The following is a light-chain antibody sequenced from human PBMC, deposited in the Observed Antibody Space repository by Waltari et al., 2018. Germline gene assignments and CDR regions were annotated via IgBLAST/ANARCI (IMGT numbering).Light chain of an antibody. J-gene: IGLJ3*02. Sequence: QSVLTQAPSVSAAPGQTVTISCPGSTHNIGNNYVSWYQQFPGTAPKIVIYEDNRRPSGIPDRFSGSKSGASATLGITGLQTGDEADYYCGSWDSSLGIGVLGGGTRLTVL. CDR3: GSWDSSLGIGV. V-gene: IGLV1-51*01. CDR2: EDN. CDR1: THNIGNNY.